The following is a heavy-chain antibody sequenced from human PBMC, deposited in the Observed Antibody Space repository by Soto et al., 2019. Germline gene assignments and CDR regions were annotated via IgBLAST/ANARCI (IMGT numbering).Heavy chain of an antibody. Sequence: QVQLVQSGAEVKQPGSSVKVSCQASGFTFSSFAISWVRQAPGQGLEWMGGIIPIFRTPNYAQKFQGRVTLTADESTSSVYRERSRLRSEDTAVYYCARSTVRGFRPGTHRFTWFDPWGQGTLVTVSS. CDR1: GFTFSSFA. CDR3: ARSTVRGFRPGTHRFTWFDP. D-gene: IGHD4-17*01. CDR2: IIPIFRTP. J-gene: IGHJ5*02. V-gene: IGHV1-69*01.